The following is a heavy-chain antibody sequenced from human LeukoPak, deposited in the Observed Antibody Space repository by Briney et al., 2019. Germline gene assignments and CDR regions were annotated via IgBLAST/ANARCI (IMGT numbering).Heavy chain of an antibody. CDR2: IYSGGTT. J-gene: IGHJ4*02. D-gene: IGHD5-18*01. V-gene: IGHV3-53*04. Sequence: GGSLRLSCAASGFTVSSNYMSWVRQAPGKGLEWVSTIYSGGTTYYADSVMGRFTISRHNSRNTLYLQMNSLRAEDTAVYYCARVDTVMAYYFDLWGQGTLVTVSS. CDR3: ARVDTVMAYYFDL. CDR1: GFTVSSNY.